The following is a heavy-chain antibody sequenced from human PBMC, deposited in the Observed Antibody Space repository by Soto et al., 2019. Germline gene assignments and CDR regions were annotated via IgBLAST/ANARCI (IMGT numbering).Heavy chain of an antibody. Sequence: VQLVESGGGMVQPGRSLRLSCAASGFIFDDYAMHWVRQAPGKGLEWVSGISWNSGSIGYADSVKGRFIISRDNAKNSLYLQMNSLRAEDTALYHCAKGRNYYYYYGMDVWGQGTTVTVSS. J-gene: IGHJ6*02. CDR2: ISWNSGSI. V-gene: IGHV3-9*01. CDR3: AKGRNYYYYYGMDV. CDR1: GFIFDDYA.